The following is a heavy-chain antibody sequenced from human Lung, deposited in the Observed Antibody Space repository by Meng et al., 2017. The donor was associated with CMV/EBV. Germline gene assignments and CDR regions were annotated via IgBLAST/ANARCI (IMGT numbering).Heavy chain of an antibody. Sequence: SXTLSLXCTVSGYSISSGYYWGWIRQSPEKGMEWIESIYHDGITYYNPSLKSRVTMSMDSPNDKFFLNLNSVTAADTALYFCARFHRILNWFDPWARGIXVNGAS. CDR2: IYHDGIT. CDR1: GYSISSGYY. J-gene: IGHJ5*02. D-gene: IGHD2/OR15-2a*01. CDR3: ARFHRILNWFDP. V-gene: IGHV4-38-2*02.